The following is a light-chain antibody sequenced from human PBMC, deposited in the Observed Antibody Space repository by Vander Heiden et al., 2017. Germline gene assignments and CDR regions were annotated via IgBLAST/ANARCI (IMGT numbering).Light chain of an antibody. V-gene: IGKV2-28*01. CDR1: QTLLHSNGYKY. Sequence: IVVTQSPLSLPVTPGEPASLPCWPSQTLLHSNGYKYLEWYLQKPGLSPQLLIYVCSLRSSGVPDRFSGSGAGTDFTLKISRVEAEDVGVYYCMQALQTPFTFGPGTKVDIK. CDR2: VCS. CDR3: MQALQTPFT. J-gene: IGKJ3*01.